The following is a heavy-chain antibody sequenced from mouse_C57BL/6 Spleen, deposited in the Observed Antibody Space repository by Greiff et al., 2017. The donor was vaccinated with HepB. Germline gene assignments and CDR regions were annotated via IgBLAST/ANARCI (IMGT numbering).Heavy chain of an antibody. CDR1: GFTFSSYA. Sequence: EVKLQESGGGLVKPGGSLKLSCAASGFTFSSYAMSWVRQTPEKRLEWVATISDGGSYTYYPDNVKGRFTISRDNAKNNLYLQMSHLKSEDTAMYYCARDQGYDYDVKNAMDYWGQGTSVTVSS. D-gene: IGHD2-4*01. CDR3: ARDQGYDYDVKNAMDY. V-gene: IGHV5-4*01. CDR2: ISDGGSYT. J-gene: IGHJ4*01.